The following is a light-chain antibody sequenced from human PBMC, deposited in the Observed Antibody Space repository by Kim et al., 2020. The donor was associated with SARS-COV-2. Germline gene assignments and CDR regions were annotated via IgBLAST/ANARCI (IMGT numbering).Light chain of an antibody. CDR1: QSVSSDF. V-gene: IGKV3-20*01. Sequence: IALTQSRGTLSLSPGERATLSCRASQSVSSDFLVWYQQAPGQAPRLLIFGASTRATDTADRFSGSGSGTDFTLTISRLEPEECAVYYCQQYGSPPITFGRGTRLEI. CDR2: GAS. CDR3: QQYGSPPIT. J-gene: IGKJ5*01.